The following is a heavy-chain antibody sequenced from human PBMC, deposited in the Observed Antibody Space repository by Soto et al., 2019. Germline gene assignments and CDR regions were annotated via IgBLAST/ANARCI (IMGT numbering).Heavy chain of an antibody. CDR1: GFTFSSYG. CDR2: ISYDGSNK. V-gene: IGHV3-30*18. D-gene: IGHD6-19*01. CDR3: AKVNGRYSSGWYSY. J-gene: IGHJ4*02. Sequence: ESGGGVVQPGRSLRLSCAASGFTFSSYGMHWVRQAPGKGLEWVAVISYDGSNKYYADSVKGRFTISRDNSKNTLYLQMNSLRAEDTAVYYCAKVNGRYSSGWYSYWGQGTLVTVSS.